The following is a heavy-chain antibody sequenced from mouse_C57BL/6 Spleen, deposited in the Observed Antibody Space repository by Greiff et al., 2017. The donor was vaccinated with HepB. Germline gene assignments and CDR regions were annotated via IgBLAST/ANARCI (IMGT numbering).Heavy chain of an antibody. D-gene: IGHD2-4*01. J-gene: IGHJ4*01. CDR2: IYPGDGDT. CDR1: GYAFSSYW. Sequence: LQQSGASVKISCKASGYAFSSYWMNWVKQRPGKGLEWIGQIYPGDGDTNYNGKFKGKATLTADKSSSTAYMQLSSLTSEDSAVYFCARWGDYGEGIEGHMDYSGQGTSVTVSS. V-gene: IGHV1-80*01. CDR3: ARWGDYGEGIEGHMDY.